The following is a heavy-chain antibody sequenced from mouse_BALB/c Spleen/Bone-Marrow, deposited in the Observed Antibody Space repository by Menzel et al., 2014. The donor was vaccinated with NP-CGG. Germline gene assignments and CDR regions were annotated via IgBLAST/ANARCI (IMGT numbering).Heavy chain of an antibody. J-gene: IGHJ2*01. CDR1: GFDFSRYW. Sequence: EVQGAESGGGLVQPGGSLKLSCAASGFDFSRYWMSWVRRAPGKGLEWIGEINPDSSTINYTPSLTDKFIISRDNAKKSLDLQMSKMRPDDTALYYCVTTMITTLDYWGQCTTLTVSS. CDR3: VTTMITTLDY. CDR2: INPDSSTI. D-gene: IGHD2-4*01. V-gene: IGHV4-1*02.